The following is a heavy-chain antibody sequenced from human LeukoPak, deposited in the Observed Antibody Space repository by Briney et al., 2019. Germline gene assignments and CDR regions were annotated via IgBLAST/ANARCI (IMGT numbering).Heavy chain of an antibody. D-gene: IGHD5-12*01. CDR1: GFIFSNYG. J-gene: IGHJ4*02. CDR3: AKFGGYGFDY. CDR2: ISASGSAT. Sequence: QPGGSLRLSCAASGFIFSNYGMNWVRQAPGRGLEWVAAISASGSATSYADSVRGRFTISRDNSKSTTYLQMNSLRAEDTAVYYCAKFGGYGFDYWGQGTLVTVSS. V-gene: IGHV3-23*01.